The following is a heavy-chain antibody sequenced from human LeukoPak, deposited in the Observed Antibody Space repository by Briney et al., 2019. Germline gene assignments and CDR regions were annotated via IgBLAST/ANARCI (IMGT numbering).Heavy chain of an antibody. D-gene: IGHD3-22*01. J-gene: IGHJ6*02. Sequence: GGSLRLSCAASGFTFSSYGMHWVRQAPGKGLEWVAVTSYDGSNKYYADSVKGRFTISRDNSKNTLYLQMNSLRAEDTAVYYCAKDRYYYDSSGYYYYYYGMDVRGQGTTVTVSS. V-gene: IGHV3-30*18. CDR1: GFTFSSYG. CDR2: TSYDGSNK. CDR3: AKDRYYYDSSGYYYYYYGMDV.